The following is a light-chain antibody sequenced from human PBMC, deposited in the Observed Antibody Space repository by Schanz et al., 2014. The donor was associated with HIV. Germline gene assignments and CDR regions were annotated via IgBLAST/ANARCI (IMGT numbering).Light chain of an antibody. CDR1: QGISSY. Sequence: IQMTQSPSSLSASTGDRVTITCRASQGISSYLAWYQQKPGKAPNLLIYAASTLHTGVPLRFSGSGSGTDFTLTINGLQPDDFATYYCQQLNSFPYTFGQGTMLEI. V-gene: IGKV1-8*01. CDR2: AAS. CDR3: QQLNSFPYT. J-gene: IGKJ2*01.